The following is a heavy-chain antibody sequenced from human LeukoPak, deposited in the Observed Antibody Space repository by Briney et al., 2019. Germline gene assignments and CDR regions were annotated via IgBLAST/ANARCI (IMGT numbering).Heavy chain of an antibody. V-gene: IGHV1-2*06. CDR1: GYTFTGYY. D-gene: IGHD5-24*01. Sequence: GASVKVSCKASGYTFTGYYVHWVRQAPGLGLEWMGRVNCNSGSTDYPRAFQGRVILTRDTSITTAYMELSSLKSDDTAIYYCARGRWLPDYWGQGTPVIVSS. CDR3: ARGRWLPDY. J-gene: IGHJ4*02. CDR2: VNCNSGST.